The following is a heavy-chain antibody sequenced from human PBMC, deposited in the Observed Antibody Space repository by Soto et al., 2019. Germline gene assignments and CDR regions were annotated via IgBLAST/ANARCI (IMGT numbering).Heavy chain of an antibody. CDR2: IYYSGST. Sequence: QVQLQESGPGLVKPSETLPLTCTVCGGSISSYYWSWIPQPPGEGLEWIGYIYYSGSTNYNPSLKSRVTISVDTSKNQFSLKLSSVTAADTAVYYCARARYSSGWYEFDYWGQGTLVTVSS. J-gene: IGHJ4*02. CDR1: GGSISSYY. V-gene: IGHV4-59*01. CDR3: ARARYSSGWYEFDY. D-gene: IGHD6-19*01.